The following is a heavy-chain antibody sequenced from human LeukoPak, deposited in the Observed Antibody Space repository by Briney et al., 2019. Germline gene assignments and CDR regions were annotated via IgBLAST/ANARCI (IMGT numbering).Heavy chain of an antibody. CDR3: ARDKSGTTQGDFDY. CDR2: IDPSGGST. Sequence: ASVRVSCKASGYTFTRHYMYWVRQAPGQGLEWMGIIDPSGGSTSYAQKFQGRVTMTRDTTTSTVYMELSGLKSEDTAVYFCARDKSGTTQGDFDYWGQGTLLTVSS. V-gene: IGHV1-46*01. CDR1: GYTFTRHY. J-gene: IGHJ4*02. D-gene: IGHD1-1*01.